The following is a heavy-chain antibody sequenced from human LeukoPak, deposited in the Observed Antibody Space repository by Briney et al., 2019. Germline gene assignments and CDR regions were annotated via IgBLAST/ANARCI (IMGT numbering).Heavy chain of an antibody. CDR3: ARHYCSDAKCYYFDY. J-gene: IGHJ4*02. D-gene: IGHD2-15*01. Sequence: SETLSLTCTVSVGSISNYYWSWIRQPPGKGLEWIGFISDSGSTNYNPSLKSRVTLSADTSEKQVSLKLSSVTTADTAGYYCARHYCSDAKCYYFDYWGQGTLVSVSS. V-gene: IGHV4-59*01. CDR1: VGSISNYY. CDR2: ISDSGST.